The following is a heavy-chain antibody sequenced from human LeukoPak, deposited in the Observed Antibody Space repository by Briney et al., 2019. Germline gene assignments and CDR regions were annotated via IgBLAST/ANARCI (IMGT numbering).Heavy chain of an antibody. D-gene: IGHD6-13*01. CDR3: ARGAAAGNLNWFDP. Sequence: GGSLRLSCAASGFTFSSYSMNWVRQAPGEGLEWVSSISSSSSYIYYADSVKGRFTISRDNAKNSLYLQMNSLRAEDTAVYYCARGAAAGNLNWFDPWGQGTLVTVSS. CDR2: ISSSSSYI. CDR1: GFTFSSYS. V-gene: IGHV3-21*01. J-gene: IGHJ5*02.